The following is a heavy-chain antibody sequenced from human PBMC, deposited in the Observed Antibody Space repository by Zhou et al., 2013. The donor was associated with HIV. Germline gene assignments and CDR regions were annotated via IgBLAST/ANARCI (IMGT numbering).Heavy chain of an antibody. J-gene: IGHJ4*02. CDR1: GGTFDTFA. Sequence: QVQLVQSGAEVKKPGSSVRVSCKASGGTFDTFAVTWVRRAPGQGLEWMGGIIPIFGTANYAHKFQARVTITADKSTTTAYMELSSLRSEDTALYYCARSYYAGSSAYFDYWGQGTLVTVSS. CDR3: ARSYYAGSSAYFDY. CDR2: IIPIFGTA. V-gene: IGHV1-69*14. D-gene: IGHD2-15*01.